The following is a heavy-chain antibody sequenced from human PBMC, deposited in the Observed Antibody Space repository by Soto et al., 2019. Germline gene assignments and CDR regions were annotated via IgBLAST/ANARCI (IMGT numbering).Heavy chain of an antibody. J-gene: IGHJ5*02. Sequence: SETLSLTXTASGGSITSSSHFWGWVRQPPGKGLEWIGTIYFTGNTYYTPSLKSRLTMSIDTPKNEFSLRLNSVTAADTAVYYCAGQTFTIAAASYGRSNWFDPWGPGTLVTVSS. CDR3: AGQTFTIAAASYGRSNWFDP. D-gene: IGHD6-25*01. CDR1: GGSITSSSHF. V-gene: IGHV4-39*01. CDR2: IYFTGNT.